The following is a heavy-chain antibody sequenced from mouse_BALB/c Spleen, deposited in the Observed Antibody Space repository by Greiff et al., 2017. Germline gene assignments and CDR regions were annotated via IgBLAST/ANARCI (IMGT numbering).Heavy chain of an antibody. CDR1: GYTFTSYW. J-gene: IGHJ4*01. CDR3: ARSGDAMDY. V-gene: IGHV1-7*01. CDR2: INPSTGYT. Sequence: VQLKQSGAELAKPGASVKMSCKASGYTFTSYWMHWVKQRPGQGLEWIGYINPSTGYTEYNQKFKDKATLTADKSSSTAYMQLSSLTSEDSAVYYCARSGDAMDYWGQGTSVTVSS.